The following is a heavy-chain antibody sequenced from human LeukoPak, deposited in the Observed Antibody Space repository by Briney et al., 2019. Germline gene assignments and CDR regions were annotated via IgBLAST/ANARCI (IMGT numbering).Heavy chain of an antibody. V-gene: IGHV3-21*01. Sequence: PGGSLRLSSAASGFTFSSYSMNWVRQAPGKGLEWVSSISSSSSYIYYADSVKGRFTISRDNAKNSLYLQMNSLRAEDTAVYYCARDLRGDYSYYYMDVWGKRTTVTVSS. CDR3: ARDLRGDYSYYYMDV. J-gene: IGHJ6*03. CDR2: ISSSSSYI. D-gene: IGHD2-21*01. CDR1: GFTFSSYS.